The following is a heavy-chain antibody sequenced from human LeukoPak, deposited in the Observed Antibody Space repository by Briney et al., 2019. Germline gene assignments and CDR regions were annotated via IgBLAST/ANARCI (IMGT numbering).Heavy chain of an antibody. J-gene: IGHJ5*02. Sequence: SGTLSLTCAVSGGSFSGYYWSWIRQPPGKGLEWIGEINHSGSTNYNPSLKSRVTISVDTSKNQFSLKLSSVTAADTAVYYCARVSLYYDVGWQETPWGWFDPWGQGTLVTVSS. D-gene: IGHD3-3*01. CDR2: INHSGST. V-gene: IGHV4-34*01. CDR3: ARVSLYYDVGWQETPWGWFDP. CDR1: GGSFSGYY.